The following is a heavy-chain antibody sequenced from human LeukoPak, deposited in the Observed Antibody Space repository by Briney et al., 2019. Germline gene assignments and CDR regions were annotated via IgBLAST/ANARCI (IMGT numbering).Heavy chain of an antibody. D-gene: IGHD2-8*02. CDR2: IETDGSAK. CDR3: AKGTLEHCTGAICYPFDY. J-gene: IGHJ4*02. V-gene: IGHV3-30*02. CDR1: GFNFKSQN. Sequence: GGSLRLSCAASGFNFKSQNMNWVRQAPGQGLDWVAYIETDGSAKYYADSVKGRFTISRDNSKSTLSLQMNSLRAEDSAIYYCAKGTLEHCTGAICYPFDYWGQGSLVTVSS.